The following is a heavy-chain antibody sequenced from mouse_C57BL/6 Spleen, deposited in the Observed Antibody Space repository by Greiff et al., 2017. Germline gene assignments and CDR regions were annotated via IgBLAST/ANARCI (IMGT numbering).Heavy chain of an antibody. D-gene: IGHD2-1*01. Sequence: EVQGVESGGGLVQSGRSLRLSCATSGFTFSDFYMEWVRQAPGKGLEWIAASRNKANDYTTEYSASVKGRFIVSRDTSQSILYLQMNALRAEDTAIYYCARGDGNYYAMDYWGQGTSVTVSS. CDR1: GFTFSDFY. V-gene: IGHV7-1*01. J-gene: IGHJ4*01. CDR2: SRNKANDYTT. CDR3: ARGDGNYYAMDY.